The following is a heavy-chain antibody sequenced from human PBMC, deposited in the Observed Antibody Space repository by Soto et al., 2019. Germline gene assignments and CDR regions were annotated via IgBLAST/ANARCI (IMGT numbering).Heavy chain of an antibody. D-gene: IGHD2-21*01. CDR1: GGSISSYY. CDR2: IYYSGST. J-gene: IGHJ6*02. Sequence: SETLSLTCTVSGGSISSYYWSWIRQPPGKGLEWIGYIYYSGSTNYNPSLKSRVTISVDTSKNQFSLKLSSVTAADTAVYYCAKSYGSNAYYYYGMDVWGQGTTVTVSS. V-gene: IGHV4-59*01. CDR3: AKSYGSNAYYYYGMDV.